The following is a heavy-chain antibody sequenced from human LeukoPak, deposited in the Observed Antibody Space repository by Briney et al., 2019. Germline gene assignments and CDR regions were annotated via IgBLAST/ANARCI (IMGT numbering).Heavy chain of an antibody. CDR1: GFTFTTSA. D-gene: IGHD2-8*02. CDR2: IVVGSGNT. J-gene: IGHJ3*02. CDR3: AAVPNANAWYWDDAFDI. Sequence: SVKVSCKASGFTFTTSAVQWVRQARGQRLEWIGRIVVGSGNTDHAQKFQGRLTITRDISTSTAYMELSSLTSDDTAVYYCAAVPNANAWYWDDAFDIWGQRRMVTVSS. V-gene: IGHV1-58*01.